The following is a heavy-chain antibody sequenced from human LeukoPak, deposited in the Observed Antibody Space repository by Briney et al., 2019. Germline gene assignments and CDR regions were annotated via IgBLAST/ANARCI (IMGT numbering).Heavy chain of an antibody. V-gene: IGHV4-4*07. J-gene: IGHJ4*02. Sequence: SETLSLTCTVSGGSISSYYWSWIRQPAGKGLEWIGRIYTSGSTNYNPSLKSRVTMSVDTSKNQFSLKLSSVTAADTAVYYCARVAESSSWYSDTFDYWGQGTLVTVSS. D-gene: IGHD6-13*01. CDR3: ARVAESSSWYSDTFDY. CDR2: IYTSGST. CDR1: GGSISSYY.